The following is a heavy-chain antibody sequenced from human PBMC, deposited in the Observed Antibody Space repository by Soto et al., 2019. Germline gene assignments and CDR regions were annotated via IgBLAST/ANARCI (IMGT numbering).Heavy chain of an antibody. CDR3: ARQLYSSSFWTHTANWFHS. V-gene: IGHV5-10-1*01. CDR1: GYSFTSYW. Sequence: GESLKISCKGSGYSFTSYWISWVRQMPGKGLEWMGRIDPSDSYTNYSPSFQGHVTISADKSISTAYLQWSSLKASDTAMYYCARQLYSSSFWTHTANWFHSWGPGTLVTLSS. D-gene: IGHD6-6*01. CDR2: IDPSDSYT. J-gene: IGHJ5*01.